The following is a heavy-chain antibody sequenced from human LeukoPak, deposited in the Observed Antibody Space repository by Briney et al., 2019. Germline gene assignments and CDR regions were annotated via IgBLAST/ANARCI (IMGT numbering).Heavy chain of an antibody. D-gene: IGHD6-6*01. CDR1: GGSISNYY. CDR3: ARESVVDNWFDP. CDR2: IYASGST. J-gene: IGHJ5*02. V-gene: IGHV4-4*07. Sequence: SETLSLTCTVSGGSISNYYWNWIRQPAGEGLEWIGRIYASGSTYHNPPLKSRVTMSVDTSKNQFSLKLSSVTAADTAVYYCARESVVDNWFDPWGQGTLVTVSS.